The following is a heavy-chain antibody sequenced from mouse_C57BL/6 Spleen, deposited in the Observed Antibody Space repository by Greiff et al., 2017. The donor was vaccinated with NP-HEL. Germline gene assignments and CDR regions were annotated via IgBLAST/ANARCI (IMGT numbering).Heavy chain of an antibody. CDR2: IDPEDGET. V-gene: IGHV14-2*01. J-gene: IGHJ3*01. D-gene: IGHD1-1*01. CDR3: ARSGLLPLAY. CDR1: GFNFKDYY. Sequence: EVQGVESGAELVKPGASVKLSCTASGFNFKDYYMHWVKQRPEQGLEWIGRIDPEDGETKYAPKFQGKATITADTSSNTAYLQLSSLTSGDPAVYYCARSGLLPLAYWGQGTLVTVSA.